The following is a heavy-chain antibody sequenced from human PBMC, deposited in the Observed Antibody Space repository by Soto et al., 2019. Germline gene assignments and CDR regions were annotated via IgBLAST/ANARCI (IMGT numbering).Heavy chain of an antibody. V-gene: IGHV3-23*01. D-gene: IGHD3-16*02. Sequence: EVQLLESGGGLVQPGGSLRLSCAASGFTFSSYAMSWVRQAPGKGLEWVSAISGSGYTSDGGPTIHYADSVKGRFTISRNNAKNSLYLQMNSLRVEDTAVYYCARVSQSFIEYFQHWGQGTLVTVSS. CDR2: ISGSGYTSDGGPTI. CDR1: GFTFSSYA. CDR3: ARVSQSFIEYFQH. J-gene: IGHJ1*01.